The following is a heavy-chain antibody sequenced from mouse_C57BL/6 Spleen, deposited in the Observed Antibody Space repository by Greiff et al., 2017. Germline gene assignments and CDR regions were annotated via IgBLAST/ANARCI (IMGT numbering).Heavy chain of an antibody. CDR1: GFTFTDYY. V-gene: IGHV7-3*01. CDR3: ARSGSSPYYYAMDY. D-gene: IGHD1-1*01. J-gene: IGHJ4*01. Sequence: LKQSGGGLVQPGGSLSLSCAASGFTFTDYYMSWVRQPPGKALEWLGFIRNKANGYTTEYSASVKGRFTISRDNSQSILYLQMNALRAEDSATYYCARSGSSPYYYAMDYWGQGTSVTVSS. CDR2: IRNKANGYTT.